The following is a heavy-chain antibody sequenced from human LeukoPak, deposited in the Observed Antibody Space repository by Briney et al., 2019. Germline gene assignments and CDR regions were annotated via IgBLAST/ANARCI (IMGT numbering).Heavy chain of an antibody. CDR3: AKDQSGYDTYDY. CDR1: GFTFIGHS. Sequence: GGSLRLSCAASGFTFIGHSMNWVRQAPGKGLEWVSSITGSGTTIYSADSVRGRFTISRDNAKSSLYLQMNSLRAEDTAVYYCAKDQSGYDTYDYWGQGTLVTVSS. J-gene: IGHJ4*02. CDR2: ITGSGTTI. D-gene: IGHD5-12*01. V-gene: IGHV3-48*01.